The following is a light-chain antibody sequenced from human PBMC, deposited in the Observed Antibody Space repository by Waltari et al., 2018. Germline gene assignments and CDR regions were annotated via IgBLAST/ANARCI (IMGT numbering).Light chain of an antibody. CDR3: AAWDDSLSVSYV. Sequence: QSVLTQPPSASGTPGQTDTISCSGTNSNIGRNSVFWYQQLPGTAPKLLIYRSNQRPSGVPDRFSGSKSGTSASLAIRGPRSEDEADYYCAAWDDSLSVSYVFGSGTKVTV. CDR2: RSN. CDR1: NSNIGRNS. J-gene: IGLJ1*01. V-gene: IGLV1-47*01.